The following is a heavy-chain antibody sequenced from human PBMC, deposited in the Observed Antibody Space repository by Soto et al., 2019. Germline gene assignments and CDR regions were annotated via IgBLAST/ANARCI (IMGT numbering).Heavy chain of an antibody. J-gene: IGHJ4*02. CDR2: ILGGVSAT. D-gene: IGHD1-26*01. CDR1: GFTFSTYA. Sequence: EVQLLESGGGLVQPGGSLRLSCAASGFTFSTYAMNWLRQAPGKGLEWVSGILGGVSATYYADSVRGRFTISRDNSKNTVYLHMSSLRAEDTAVYYCAKDLKLDGRWEIDHWGPGTLVTVSS. CDR3: AKDLKLDGRWEIDH. V-gene: IGHV3-23*01.